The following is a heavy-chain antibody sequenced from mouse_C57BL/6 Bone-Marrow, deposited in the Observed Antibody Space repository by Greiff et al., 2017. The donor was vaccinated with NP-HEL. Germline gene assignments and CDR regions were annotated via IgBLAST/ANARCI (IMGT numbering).Heavy chain of an antibody. CDR2: ISNLAYSI. CDR1: GFTFSDYG. J-gene: IGHJ1*03. V-gene: IGHV5-15*01. D-gene: IGHD1-1*01. CDR3: ARGGYGTYFDV. Sequence: EVKLMESGGGLVQPGGSLKLSCAASGFTFSDYGMAWVRQAPRKGPEWVAFISNLAYSIYYADTVTGRFTISRENAKNTLYLEMSSLRSEDTAMYYCARGGYGTYFDVWGTGTTVTVSS.